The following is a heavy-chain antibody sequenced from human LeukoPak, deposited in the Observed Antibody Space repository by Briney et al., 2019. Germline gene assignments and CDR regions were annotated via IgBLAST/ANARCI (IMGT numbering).Heavy chain of an antibody. Sequence: GGSLRLSCAASGFTFDDYGMSWVRQAPGKGLEWVSGINWNGGSTGYADSVKGRFTISRDNAKNSLYLQMNNLRVEDTALYYCARDLWFGELLFGGGQGTLVTVSS. D-gene: IGHD3-10*01. CDR1: GFTFDDYG. V-gene: IGHV3-20*04. CDR3: ARDLWFGELLFG. CDR2: INWNGGST. J-gene: IGHJ4*02.